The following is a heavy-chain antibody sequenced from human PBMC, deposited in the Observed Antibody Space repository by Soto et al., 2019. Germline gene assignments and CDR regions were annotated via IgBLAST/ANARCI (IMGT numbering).Heavy chain of an antibody. CDR1: GFTFDDYA. J-gene: IGHJ4*02. CDR3: AKGYRKHGLTDFDY. CDR2: ISWNSGSI. D-gene: IGHD3-9*01. Sequence: EVQLVESGGGLVQPGRSLRLSCAASGFTFDDYAMHWVRQAPGKGLEWVSGISWNSGSIGYADSEKGRFTISRDNAKNSLYLQMNSLRAEDTALYYCAKGYRKHGLTDFDYWGQGTLVTVSS. V-gene: IGHV3-9*01.